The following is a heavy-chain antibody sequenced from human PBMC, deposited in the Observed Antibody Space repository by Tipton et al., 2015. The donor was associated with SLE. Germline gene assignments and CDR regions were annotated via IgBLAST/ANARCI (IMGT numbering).Heavy chain of an antibody. Sequence: SLRLSCAASGFTVSSNYMSWVRQAPGKGLEWVSVIYSGGSTYYADSVKGRFTISRDNSKNTLYLQMNSLRAEDTAVYYCAKVYSESVVIGAFDIWGQGTMVTVSS. V-gene: IGHV3-53*01. CDR2: IYSGGST. CDR3: AKVYSESVVIGAFDI. D-gene: IGHD2-21*01. CDR1: GFTVSSNY. J-gene: IGHJ3*02.